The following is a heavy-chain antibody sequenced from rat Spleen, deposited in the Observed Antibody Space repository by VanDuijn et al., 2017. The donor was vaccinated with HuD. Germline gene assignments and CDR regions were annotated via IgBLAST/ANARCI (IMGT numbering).Heavy chain of an antibody. CDR2: INSAGST. Sequence: EVQLQESGPGLVKPSQSLSLTCSVTGYSITSSYRWNWIRKFPGNKLEWMGYINSAGSTNYNPSLKSRISITRDTSKNQFFLQVNSVTTEDTATYYCAREGFAYWGQGTLVTVSS. V-gene: IGHV3-3*01. J-gene: IGHJ3*01. CDR1: GYSITSSYR. CDR3: AREGFAY.